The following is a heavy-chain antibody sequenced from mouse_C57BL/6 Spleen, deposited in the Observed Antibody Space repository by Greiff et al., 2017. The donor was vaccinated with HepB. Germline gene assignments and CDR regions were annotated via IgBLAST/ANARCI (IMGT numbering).Heavy chain of an antibody. CDR2: ISNGGGST. Sequence: EVKLVESGGGLVQPGGSLKLSCAASGFTFSDYYMYWVRQTPEKRLEWVAYISNGGGSTYYPDTVKGRFTISRDNAKNTLYLQMSRLKSEDTAMYYCARQGLRRSWFAYWGQGTLVTVSA. CDR1: GFTFSDYY. J-gene: IGHJ3*01. D-gene: IGHD3-2*02. V-gene: IGHV5-12*01. CDR3: ARQGLRRSWFAY.